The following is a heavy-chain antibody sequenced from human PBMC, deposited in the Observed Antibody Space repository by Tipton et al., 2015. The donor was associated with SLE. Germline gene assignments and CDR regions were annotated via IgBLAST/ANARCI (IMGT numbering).Heavy chain of an antibody. V-gene: IGHV4-61*08. CDR3: ARVGGIAVAGIYAFDI. D-gene: IGHD6-19*01. J-gene: IGHJ3*02. Sequence: GLVKPSETLSLTSTVSGGSISSGDYYWSWIRQPPGKGLEWIGHIYYSGSTYYNPSLKSRVTISVDTSKNQFSLKLSSVTAADTAVYYGARVGGIAVAGIYAFDIWGQGTMVTVSS. CDR2: IYYSGST. CDR1: GGSISSGDYY.